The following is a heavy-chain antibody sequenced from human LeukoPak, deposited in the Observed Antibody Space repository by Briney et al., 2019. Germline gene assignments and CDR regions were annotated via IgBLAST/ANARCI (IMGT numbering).Heavy chain of an antibody. CDR1: GYSISSGYY. V-gene: IGHV4-38-2*02. Sequence: SETLSLTCTVSGYSISSGYYWGWIRQPPGKGLEWIGSMYHSGSTYYNPSLKSRVTISVDTSKNQFSLKLSSVTAADTAVYYCARAGSSSWSYYYYYYMDVWGKGTTVTISS. CDR3: ARAGSSSWSYYYYYYMDV. J-gene: IGHJ6*03. CDR2: MYHSGST. D-gene: IGHD6-13*01.